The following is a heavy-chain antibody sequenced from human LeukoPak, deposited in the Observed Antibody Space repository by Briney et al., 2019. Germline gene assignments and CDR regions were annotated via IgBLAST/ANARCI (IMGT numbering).Heavy chain of an antibody. V-gene: IGHV4-38-2*02. CDR1: GYSISSGYY. CDR2: IYHSGST. CDR3: ARVDPGGSFPNDSFYMDV. D-gene: IGHD1-26*01. Sequence: SETLSLTCTVSGYSISSGYYWGWIRQPPGKGLEWIGSIYHSGSTYYNPSLKSRVTISVDTSKNQFSLQLSSVTAADTAVYYCARVDPGGSFPNDSFYMDVWGKGTTVTVSS. J-gene: IGHJ6*03.